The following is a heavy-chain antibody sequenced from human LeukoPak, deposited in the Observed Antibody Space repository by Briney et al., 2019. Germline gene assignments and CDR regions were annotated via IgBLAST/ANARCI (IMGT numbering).Heavy chain of an antibody. V-gene: IGHV4-4*07. CDR1: GGSISSYY. D-gene: IGHD3-22*01. CDR2: IYTSGST. CDR3: AREDSSGYYSYYYYYMDV. Sequence: SETLSLTCTVSGGSISSYYWSWIRQPAGKGLEWIGRIYTSGSTNYNPSLKSRVTMSVDTSKNQFSLKLSSVTAADTAVYYCAREDSSGYYSYYYYYMDVWGKGTTVTISS. J-gene: IGHJ6*03.